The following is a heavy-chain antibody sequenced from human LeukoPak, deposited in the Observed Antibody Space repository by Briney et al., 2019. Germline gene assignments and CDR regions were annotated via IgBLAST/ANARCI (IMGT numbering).Heavy chain of an antibody. CDR3: ARDEESYDILTGPPGY. V-gene: IGHV3-7*01. CDR2: IRQDGSET. Sequence: GGSLRLSCEASGFIFSTYWMSWVRQAPGKGLEWVATIRQDGSETHYVDSVKGRFTISRDNVKNSLYLQLNSLRAEDTAVYFCARDEESYDILTGPPGYWGQGTLVTVSS. CDR1: GFIFSTYW. D-gene: IGHD3-9*01. J-gene: IGHJ4*02.